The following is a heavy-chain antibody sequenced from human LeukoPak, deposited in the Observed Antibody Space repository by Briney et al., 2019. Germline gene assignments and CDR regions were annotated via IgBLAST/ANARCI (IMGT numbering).Heavy chain of an antibody. J-gene: IGHJ4*02. V-gene: IGHV4-39*01. CDR3: ARQGVRAIAIAARPGNYFDY. D-gene: IGHD6-6*01. CDR1: GGSISGSSDY. CDR2: IYYSGNT. Sequence: SETLSLTCTVSGGSISGSSDYWGWIRQPPGKGLEWIGSIYYSGNTYYNPSLKSRVTISLDTSKNQFSLKLSSVTAADTAVYYCARQGVRAIAIAARPGNYFDYWGQGTLVTVSS.